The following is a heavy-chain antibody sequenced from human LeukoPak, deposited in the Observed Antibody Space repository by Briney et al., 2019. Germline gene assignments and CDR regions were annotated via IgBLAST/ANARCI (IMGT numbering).Heavy chain of an antibody. CDR2: INPSGGST. V-gene: IGHV1-46*01. J-gene: IGHJ4*02. CDR3: ARELNGGNSVIHLWDY. D-gene: IGHD4-23*01. Sequence: GASVKVSCKASGYTFTSYYMHWVRQAPGQGLEWMGIINPSGGSTSYAQKFQGRVTMTRDTSTSTVYMELSSLRSEDTAVYYCARELNGGNSVIHLWDYWGQGTLVTVSS. CDR1: GYTFTSYY.